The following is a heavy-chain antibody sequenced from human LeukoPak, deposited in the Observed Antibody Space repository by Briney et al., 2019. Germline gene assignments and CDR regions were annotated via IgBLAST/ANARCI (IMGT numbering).Heavy chain of an antibody. D-gene: IGHD5-12*01. CDR3: AKVGGYAQRHYYYYYGMDV. Sequence: AGVSLRLSCAASGFTFSSYAMSWVRQAPGKGLEWVSAISGSGGSTYYADSVKGRFTISRDNSKNTLYLQMNSLRAEDTAVYYCAKVGGYAQRHYYYYYGMDVWGQGTTVTVSS. CDR2: ISGSGGST. CDR1: GFTFSSYA. J-gene: IGHJ6*02. V-gene: IGHV3-23*01.